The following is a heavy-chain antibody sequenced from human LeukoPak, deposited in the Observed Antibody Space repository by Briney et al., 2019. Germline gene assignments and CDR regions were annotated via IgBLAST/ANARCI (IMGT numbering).Heavy chain of an antibody. J-gene: IGHJ4*02. CDR2: IYYSGST. CDR3: ARGSTMVRGVTTG. Sequence: SETLSLTCTVSGGSISSSSYYWGWIRQPPGKGLEWIGSIYYSGSTYYNPSLKSRVTISVDTSKNQFSLKLSSVTAADTAVYYCARGSTMVRGVTTGWGQGTLVTVSS. V-gene: IGHV4-39*07. CDR1: GGSISSSSYY. D-gene: IGHD3-10*01.